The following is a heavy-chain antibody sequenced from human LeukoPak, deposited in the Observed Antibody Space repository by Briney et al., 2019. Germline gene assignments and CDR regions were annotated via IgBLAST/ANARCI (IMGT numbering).Heavy chain of an antibody. Sequence: PSETLALTCTVTGGSISSYYWSWIRQPPGKGLEWIAYISDIGSINYNPSLKSRVAISLDTSKNQFSLKLSSVTAADTAVYYCAGHHPRNTVDFWGQGTLVTVSS. CDR1: GGSISSYY. CDR3: AGHHPRNTVDF. V-gene: IGHV4-59*08. CDR2: ISDIGSI. J-gene: IGHJ4*02. D-gene: IGHD2/OR15-2a*01.